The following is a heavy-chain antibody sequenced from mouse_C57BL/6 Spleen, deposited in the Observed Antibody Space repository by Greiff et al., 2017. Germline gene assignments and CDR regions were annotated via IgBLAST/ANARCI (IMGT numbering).Heavy chain of an antibody. CDR2: IYPGDGDT. CDR3: ANIYYGNYYFDY. CDR1: GYAFSSSW. V-gene: IGHV1-82*01. Sequence: VKLQESGPELVKPGASVKISCKASGYAFSSSWMNWVKQRPGKGLEWIGRIYPGDGDTNYNGKFKGKATLTADKSSSTAYMQLSSLTSEDSAVYFCANIYYGNYYFDYWGQGTTLTVSS. J-gene: IGHJ2*01. D-gene: IGHD2-1*01.